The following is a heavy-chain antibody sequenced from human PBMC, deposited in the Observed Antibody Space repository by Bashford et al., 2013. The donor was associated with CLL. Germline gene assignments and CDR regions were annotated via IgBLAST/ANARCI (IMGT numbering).Heavy chain of an antibody. D-gene: IGHD2-15*01. V-gene: IGHV3-21*01. J-gene: IGHJ4*02. CDR3: SRATCTGGRCYSSGDY. Sequence: GSLRLSCEGSGFTFSSYTMNWVRQAPGKGLEWVSSISSGSSYIYYADSVQGRFTISRDNAKNSLYLQMNSLRAEDTAVYFCSRATCTGGRCYSSGDYWGQGTLVTVSS. CDR1: GFTFSSYT. CDR2: ISSGSSYI.